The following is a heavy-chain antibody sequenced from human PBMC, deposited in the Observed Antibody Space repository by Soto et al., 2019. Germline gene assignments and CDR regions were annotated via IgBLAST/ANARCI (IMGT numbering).Heavy chain of an antibody. J-gene: IGHJ5*02. D-gene: IGHD2-2*01. Sequence: ASETLSLTCTVSGGSISSYYWSWIRQPPGKGLEWIGYIYYSGSTNYNPSLKSRVTISVDTSKNQFSLKLSSVTAADTAVYYCARGRVVVVPAAAKPINWFDPWGQGTLVTVSS. CDR1: GGSISSYY. CDR2: IYYSGST. CDR3: ARGRVVVVPAAAKPINWFDP. V-gene: IGHV4-59*01.